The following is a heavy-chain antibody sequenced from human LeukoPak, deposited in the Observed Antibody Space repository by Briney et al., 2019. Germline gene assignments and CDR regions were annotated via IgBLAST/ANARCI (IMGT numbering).Heavy chain of an antibody. CDR2: IIGSGGST. CDR1: GFTFSSYA. Sequence: GGSLRLSCAASGFTFSSYAMSWVRQAPGKGLEWVSAIIGSGGSTYYADSVKGRFTISRDNSKNTLYLQMNSLRAEDTAVYYCTRDLMDYDVSTGLHHYYMDVWGQGTTVTVSS. V-gene: IGHV3-23*01. D-gene: IGHD3-9*01. CDR3: TRDLMDYDVSTGLHHYYMDV. J-gene: IGHJ6*02.